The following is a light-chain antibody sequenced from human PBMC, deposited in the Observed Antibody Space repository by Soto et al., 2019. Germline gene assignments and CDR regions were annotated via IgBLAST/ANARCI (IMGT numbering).Light chain of an antibody. Sequence: IVWTHSPSTLSLSPLERATLSCMASQSVSSYLAWYQQKPGQAPRLLIYDASNRATGIPARFSGSGSGTDFTLTISSLEPEDFAVYYCQQRSNWPITFGQGTRLEIK. CDR2: DAS. CDR3: QQRSNWPIT. J-gene: IGKJ5*01. CDR1: QSVSSY. V-gene: IGKV3-11*01.